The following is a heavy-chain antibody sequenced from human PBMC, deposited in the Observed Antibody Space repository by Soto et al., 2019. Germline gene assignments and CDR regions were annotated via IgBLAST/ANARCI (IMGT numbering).Heavy chain of an antibody. CDR2: VNWNGGST. CDR3: ARDYPVWADPEGEGGSTYGMDV. CDR1: GFTFDDYS. J-gene: IGHJ6*02. V-gene: IGHV3-20*04. D-gene: IGHD3-16*01. Sequence: PGGSLRLSCAASGFTFDDYSMAWVRQAPGKGLEWVSGVNWNGGSTGYADSVKGRFTISRDNAKNSLDLQMNSLRAEDTALYYCARDYPVWADPEGEGGSTYGMDVWGQGTTVTVSS.